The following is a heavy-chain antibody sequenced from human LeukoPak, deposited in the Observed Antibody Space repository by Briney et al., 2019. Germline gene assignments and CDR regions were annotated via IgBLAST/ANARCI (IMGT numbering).Heavy chain of an antibody. Sequence: SETLSLTCAVYGGSFSGYYWSWIRQPPGKGLEWIGEINHSGSTNYNPSLKSRVTISVDTSKNQFSLKLSSVTAADTAVYYCARATIHGNDYRGQGTLVTVSS. D-gene: IGHD5-12*01. CDR2: INHSGST. CDR3: ARATIHGNDY. V-gene: IGHV4-34*01. J-gene: IGHJ4*02. CDR1: GGSFSGYY.